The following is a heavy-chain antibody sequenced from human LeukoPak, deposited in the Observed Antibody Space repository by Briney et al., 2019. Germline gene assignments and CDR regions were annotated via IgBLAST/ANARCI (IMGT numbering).Heavy chain of an antibody. Sequence: GGSLRLSCAASGFTVSSNYMSWVRQAPGKGLEWVSVIYSGGSTYYADSVKGRFTIFRDNSKNTLYLQMSSPRAEDTAVYYCARDSANVVGAKSIFDYWGQGALVTVSS. CDR1: GFTVSSNY. CDR3: ARDSANVVGAKSIFDY. J-gene: IGHJ4*02. D-gene: IGHD1-26*01. V-gene: IGHV3-53*01. CDR2: IYSGGST.